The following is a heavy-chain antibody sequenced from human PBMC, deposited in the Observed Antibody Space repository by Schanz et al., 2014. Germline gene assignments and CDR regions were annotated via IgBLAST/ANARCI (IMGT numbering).Heavy chain of an antibody. D-gene: IGHD3-22*01. CDR2: ISGSGGST. V-gene: IGHV3-23*04. J-gene: IGHJ4*02. CDR1: GFSLNTYG. CDR3: AKDPSHGDYDYYFDY. Sequence: VQLVESGGGVVQPGRSLRLSCSVSGFSLNTYGIHWFRQPAGKGLEWVSAISGSGGSTYYADSVKGRFTISRDNSKNTLYLQMNSLRAEDTAVYYCAKDPSHGDYDYYFDYWGQGTLVTVSS.